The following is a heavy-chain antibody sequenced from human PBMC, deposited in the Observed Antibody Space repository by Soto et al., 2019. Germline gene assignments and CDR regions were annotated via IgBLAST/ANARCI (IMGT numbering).Heavy chain of an antibody. V-gene: IGHV5-51*01. Sequence: PGESLKISCKGSGYSFNTYWIGWVRQMPGRGLEWMGIIYPGDSDPIYSPSFQGQVTISVDKSISTAYLQCSSLKASDTAMYYCARPLGYCSSTICSPIDYWGQGTLVTVSS. CDR3: ARPLGYCSSTICSPIDY. CDR1: GYSFNTYW. D-gene: IGHD2-2*01. CDR2: IYPGDSDP. J-gene: IGHJ4*02.